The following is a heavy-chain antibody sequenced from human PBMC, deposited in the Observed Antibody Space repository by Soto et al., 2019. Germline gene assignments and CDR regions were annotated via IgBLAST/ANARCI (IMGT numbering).Heavy chain of an antibody. CDR3: EKDGNGDYAGYYYYYGMDV. Sequence: GGSLRLSCAASGFTFDDYAMHWVRQAPGKGLEWVSGISWNSGSIGYADSVKGRFTISRDNAKNSLYLQMNSLRAEDTALYYCEKDGNGDYAGYYYYYGMDVWGQGTTVTVSS. CDR1: GFTFDDYA. D-gene: IGHD4-17*01. CDR2: ISWNSGSI. V-gene: IGHV3-9*01. J-gene: IGHJ6*02.